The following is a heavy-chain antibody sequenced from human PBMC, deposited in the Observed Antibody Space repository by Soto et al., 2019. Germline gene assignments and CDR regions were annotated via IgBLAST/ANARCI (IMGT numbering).Heavy chain of an antibody. V-gene: IGHV2-70*01. CDR3: ARNYRHGYYYSMDV. J-gene: IGHJ6*02. Sequence: SGPTLVNPTQTLTLTCTFSGFSLSTSGMCVSWIRQPPGKALEWLALIDWDDDKYYSTSLKTRLTISKDTSKNQVVLTMTNMDPVDTATYYCARNYRHGYYYSMDVWGQGTTVTVSS. CDR1: GFSLSTSGMC. CDR2: IDWDDDK. D-gene: IGHD1-26*01.